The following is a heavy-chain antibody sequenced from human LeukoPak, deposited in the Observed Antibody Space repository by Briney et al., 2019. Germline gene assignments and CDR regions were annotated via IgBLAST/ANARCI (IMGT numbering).Heavy chain of an antibody. CDR2: ISGSGTRT. Sequence: GGSLRLSCVASGFTFSTYAMSWVRQAPGKGLEWVSAISGSGTRTYYADSVKGRFTISRDNSKNTLFLQMNSLRAEDTAIFYCAKEKFSSGFFDYWGQGTLLTVSS. V-gene: IGHV3-23*01. CDR1: GFTFSTYA. J-gene: IGHJ4*02. CDR3: AKEKFSSGFFDY. D-gene: IGHD6-19*01.